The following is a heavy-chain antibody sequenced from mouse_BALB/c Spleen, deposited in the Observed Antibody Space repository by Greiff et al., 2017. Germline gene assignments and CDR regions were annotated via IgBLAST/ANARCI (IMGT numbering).Heavy chain of an antibody. CDR2: IYPYNGGT. D-gene: IGHD1-1*01. CDR3: ARRTYYGSSYDYFDY. Sequence: EVQLQQSGPELVKPGASVKISCKASGYTFTDYNMHWVKQSHGKSLEWIGYIYPYNGGTGYNQKFKSKATLTVDNSSSTAYMELRSLTSEDSAVYYCARRTYYGSSYDYFDYWGQGTTLTVSS. CDR1: GYTFTDYN. V-gene: IGHV1S29*02. J-gene: IGHJ2*01.